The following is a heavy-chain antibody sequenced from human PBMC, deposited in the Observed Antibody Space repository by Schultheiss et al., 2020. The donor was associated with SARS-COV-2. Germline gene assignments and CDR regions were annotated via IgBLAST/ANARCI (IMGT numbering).Heavy chain of an antibody. CDR1: GFTFSSYA. CDR3: ARAMELEWLGDTFDY. CDR2: ISYDGSYK. J-gene: IGHJ4*02. D-gene: IGHD3-3*01. V-gene: IGHV3-30*07. Sequence: GGSLRLSCAASGFTFSSYAMHWVRQAPGKGLEWVAVISYDGSYKYYADSVKGRFTISRDNAKKSLYLQMNSLRAGDTAVYYCARAMELEWLGDTFDYWGQGTLVTVSS.